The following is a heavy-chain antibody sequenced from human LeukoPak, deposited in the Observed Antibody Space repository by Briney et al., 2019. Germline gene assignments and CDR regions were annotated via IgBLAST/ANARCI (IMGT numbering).Heavy chain of an antibody. V-gene: IGHV3-23*01. CDR3: AKRATGSGYGLWYFDY. D-gene: IGHD5-12*01. CDR1: EFSVGSNY. Sequence: GGSLRLSCAASEFSVGSNYMTWVRQAPGKGLEWVSGISSSGGSTYYADSVKGRFTISRDNSKNTLYLQMNSLRAEDTAVYYCAKRATGSGYGLWYFDYWGQGTLVTVSS. CDR2: ISSSGGST. J-gene: IGHJ4*02.